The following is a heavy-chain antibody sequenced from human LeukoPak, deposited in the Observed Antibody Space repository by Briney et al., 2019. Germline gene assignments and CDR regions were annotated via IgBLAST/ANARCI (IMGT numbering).Heavy chain of an antibody. J-gene: IGHJ4*02. CDR3: ARDLGSRDYYDSSGYYLDY. D-gene: IGHD3-22*01. Sequence: PSETLSLTCTVSGASMRSETHYWSWLRQLPGKGPEWIAYIYYTAGAYYNPSLQSRVTISLDASENQFSLKLSSVTAADTAVYYCARDLGSRDYYDSSGYYLDYWGQGTLVTVSS. V-gene: IGHV4-31*03. CDR1: GASMRSETHY. CDR2: IYYTAGA.